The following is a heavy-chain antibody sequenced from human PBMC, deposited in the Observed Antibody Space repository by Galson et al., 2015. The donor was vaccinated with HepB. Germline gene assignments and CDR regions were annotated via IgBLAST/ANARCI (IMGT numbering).Heavy chain of an antibody. J-gene: IGHJ3*02. D-gene: IGHD2-15*01. V-gene: IGHV4-59*01. Sequence: LSLTCTVSGGSISSYYWSWIRQPPGKGLEWIGYIYYSGSTNYNPSLKSRVTISVDTSKNQFSLKLSSVTAADTAVYYCARYQHCSGGSCYYAFDIWGQGTMVTVSS. CDR1: GGSISSYY. CDR3: ARYQHCSGGSCYYAFDI. CDR2: IYYSGST.